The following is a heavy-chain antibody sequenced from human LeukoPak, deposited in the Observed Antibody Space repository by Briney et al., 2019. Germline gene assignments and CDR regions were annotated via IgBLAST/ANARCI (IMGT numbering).Heavy chain of an antibody. J-gene: IGHJ5*02. CDR3: ARQGVVVPTFDP. Sequence: SETLSLTCAVYGGSFSGYYWSWIRQPPGKGLEWIGEINHSGSTNYNPSLKSRVTISVDTSKNQFSLKLSSVTAADTAVYYCARQGVVVPTFDPWGQGTLVTVSS. V-gene: IGHV4-34*01. CDR2: INHSGST. CDR1: GGSFSGYY. D-gene: IGHD2-2*01.